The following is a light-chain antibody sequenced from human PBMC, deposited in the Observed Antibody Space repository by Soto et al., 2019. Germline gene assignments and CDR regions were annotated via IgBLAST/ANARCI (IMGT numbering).Light chain of an antibody. CDR2: DVN. J-gene: IGLJ1*01. CDR3: CSYAGSPYV. CDR1: SSDVGGYNY. V-gene: IGLV2-11*01. Sequence: QSALTQPRSVSGSPGQSVTISCTGTSSDVGGYNYVSWYQQHPGKAPKLMIYDVNKRPSGVPDRFSGSKSGNTASLTITGLQAEDEADYYCCSYAGSPYVFVTGTKVTVL.